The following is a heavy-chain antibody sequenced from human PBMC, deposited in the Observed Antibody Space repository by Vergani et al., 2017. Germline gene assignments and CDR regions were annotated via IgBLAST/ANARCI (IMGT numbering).Heavy chain of an antibody. V-gene: IGHV4-59*12. CDR1: GGSISSYY. CDR3: ARSGVWFGVRDWFDP. CDR2: INHSGSN. Sequence: QVQLQESGPGLVKPSETLSLTCTVSGGSISSYYWSWIRQPPGKGLEWIGEINHSGSNNYNPSLKSRVTISVDTSKNQFSLKLSSVTAADTAVYYCARSGVWFGVRDWFDPWGQGTLVTVSS. D-gene: IGHD3-10*01. J-gene: IGHJ5*02.